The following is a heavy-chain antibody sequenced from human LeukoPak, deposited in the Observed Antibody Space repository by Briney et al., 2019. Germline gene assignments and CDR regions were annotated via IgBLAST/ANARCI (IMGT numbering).Heavy chain of an antibody. Sequence: PGGSLRPSCAASGFTFSSYAMSWVRQAPGKGLEWVSSISGSGGSTDYADSVKGRFTISRDNSRNTLYLQMNSLRAEDTAIYYCAKSGFTYGNDFDYWGQGTLVTVSS. D-gene: IGHD5-18*01. CDR3: AKSGFTYGNDFDY. J-gene: IGHJ4*02. V-gene: IGHV3-23*01. CDR2: ISGSGGST. CDR1: GFTFSSYA.